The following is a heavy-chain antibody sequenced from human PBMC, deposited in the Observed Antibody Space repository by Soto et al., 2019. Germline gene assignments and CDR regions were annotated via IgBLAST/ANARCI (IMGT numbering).Heavy chain of an antibody. V-gene: IGHV4-31*03. Sequence: QVQLQESVPGLVKPSQTLSLTCTVSGGSLSSGGYFWSWIRQHPGKGLEWIGYIYYSGSTYYNPSLKSRVNISVDTSKNQFSLKRSSVTAADTAVYYCAREGRSGYTYGLDYWGQGTLVTVSS. CDR2: IYYSGST. J-gene: IGHJ4*02. CDR1: GGSLSSGGYF. D-gene: IGHD5-18*01. CDR3: AREGRSGYTYGLDY.